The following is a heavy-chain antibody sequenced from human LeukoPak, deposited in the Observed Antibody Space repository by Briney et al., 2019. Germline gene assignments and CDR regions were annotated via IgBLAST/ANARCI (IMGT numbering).Heavy chain of an antibody. CDR3: TRDRGTYNWLDP. CDR1: GFTLSDSA. Sequence: GGSLRLSCAASGFTLSDSAIHWVRQASGKGLEWVGLIDRPAKSYATAYGASVGGRFTISRDDSKNTAYLQMDNLKTEDTALYYCTRDRGTYNWLDPWGQGTLVTVSS. J-gene: IGHJ5*02. V-gene: IGHV3-73*01. CDR2: IDRPAKSYAT. D-gene: IGHD1-26*01.